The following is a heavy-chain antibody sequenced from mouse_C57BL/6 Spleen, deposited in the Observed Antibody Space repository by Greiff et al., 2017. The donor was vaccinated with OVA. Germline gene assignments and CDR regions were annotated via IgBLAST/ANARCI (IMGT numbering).Heavy chain of an antibody. D-gene: IGHD2-2*01. J-gene: IGHJ4*01. V-gene: IGHV1-80*01. Sequence: QVQLQQSGAELVKPGASVKISCKASGYAFSSYWMNWVKQRPGKGLEWIGQIYPGDGDTNYNGKFKGKATLTAVKSSSTAYMQLSSLTSEGSAVYVCARMGGYPYYYAMDYWGQGTSVTVSS. CDR3: ARMGGYPYYYAMDY. CDR2: IYPGDGDT. CDR1: GYAFSSYW.